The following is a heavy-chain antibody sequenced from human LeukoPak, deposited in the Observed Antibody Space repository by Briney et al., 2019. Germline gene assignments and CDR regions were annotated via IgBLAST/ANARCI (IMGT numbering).Heavy chain of an antibody. CDR2: IYSSGST. V-gene: IGHV4-61*02. CDR1: GGSISSGFYY. D-gene: IGHD3-9*01. Sequence: KSSETLSLTCTVSGGSISSGFYYWNWIRQPAGKGLEWIGRIYSSGSTNYNPSLKSRVTISVDTSKNQFSLKLSSVTAADTAVYYCARRRVYDILTGYYPFDYWGQGTLVTVSS. CDR3: ARRRVYDILTGYYPFDY. J-gene: IGHJ4*02.